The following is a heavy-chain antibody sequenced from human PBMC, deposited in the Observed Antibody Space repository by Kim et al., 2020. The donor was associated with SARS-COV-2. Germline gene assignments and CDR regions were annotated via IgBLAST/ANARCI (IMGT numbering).Heavy chain of an antibody. V-gene: IGHV3-7*01. D-gene: IGHD3-10*01. J-gene: IGHJ5*02. CDR3: ARTGGSLWFGDNWFDP. CDR1: GFTFSSYW. CDR2: IKQDGSEK. Sequence: GGSLRLSCAASGFTFSSYWMSWVRQAPGKGLEWVANIKQDGSEKYYVDSVKGRFTISRDNAKNSLYLQMNSLRAEDTAVYYCARTGGSLWFGDNWFDPWGQGTLVTVSS.